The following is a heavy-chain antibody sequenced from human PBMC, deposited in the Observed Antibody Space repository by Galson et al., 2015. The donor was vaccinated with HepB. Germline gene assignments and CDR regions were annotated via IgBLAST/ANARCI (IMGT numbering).Heavy chain of an antibody. CDR2: IYPGDSDT. J-gene: IGHJ4*02. CDR1: GYSFTSYW. V-gene: IGHV5-51*01. D-gene: IGHD3-10*01. CDR3: ARLPPNPQLYDHGVDY. Sequence: QSGAEVKKPGESLKISCKGSGYSFTSYWIGWVRQMPGKGLEWMGIIYPGDSDTRYSPSFQGQVTISADKSISTAYLQWSSLKASDTAMYYCARLPPNPQLYDHGVDYWGQGTLVTVSS.